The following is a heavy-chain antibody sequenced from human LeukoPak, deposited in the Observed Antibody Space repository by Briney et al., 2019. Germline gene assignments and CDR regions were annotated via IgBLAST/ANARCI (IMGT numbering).Heavy chain of an antibody. V-gene: IGHV3-23*01. D-gene: IGHD3-22*01. CDR1: GFTLSSYA. J-gene: IGHJ4*02. Sequence: GGSLRLSCAGSGFTLSSYAMSWVRQAPRKGLQWVSAISGSGGDTYYADSVKGRFTISRDNSKNTLYLQMNSLRAEDTAVYYCAKEGYYDSSGSFDYWGQGTLVTVSS. CDR3: AKEGYYDSSGSFDY. CDR2: ISGSGGDT.